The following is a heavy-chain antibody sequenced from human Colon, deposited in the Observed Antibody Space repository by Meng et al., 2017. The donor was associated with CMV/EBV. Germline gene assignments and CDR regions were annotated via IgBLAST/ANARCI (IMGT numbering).Heavy chain of an antibody. CDR2: IYYSGST. J-gene: IGHJ4*02. CDR1: GGSISSYY. V-gene: IGHV4-59*01. CDR3: ARASSLPGIAVAGHFDY. Sequence: SETLSLTCTVSGGSISSYYWSWIRQPPGKGLEWIGYIYYSGSTNYNPSLKSRVTISVDTSKNQFSLKLSSVTAADTAVYYCARASSLPGIAVAGHFDYWGQGTLVTVSS. D-gene: IGHD6-19*01.